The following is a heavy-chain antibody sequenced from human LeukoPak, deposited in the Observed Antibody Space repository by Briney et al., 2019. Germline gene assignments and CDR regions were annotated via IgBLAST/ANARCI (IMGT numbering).Heavy chain of an antibody. Sequence: GASVKVSCKASGYTFTGYYMHWVRQAPGQGLEWMGWINPNSGGTNYARKFQGRVTMTRDTSISTAYMELSRLRSDDTAVYYCASGGYCSSTSCYGVLDYWGQGTLVTVSS. D-gene: IGHD2-2*03. CDR2: INPNSGGT. CDR3: ASGGYCSSTSCYGVLDY. J-gene: IGHJ4*02. V-gene: IGHV1-2*02. CDR1: GYTFTGYY.